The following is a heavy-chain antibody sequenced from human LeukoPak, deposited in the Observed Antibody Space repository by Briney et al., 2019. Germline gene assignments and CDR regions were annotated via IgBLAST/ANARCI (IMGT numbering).Heavy chain of an antibody. CDR1: GFTFSSYW. J-gene: IGHJ4*02. CDR3: ARVPAAAGYGYGYEYFDY. D-gene: IGHD5-18*01. Sequence: GGSLRLSCAASGFTFSSYWMHWVRQAPGKGLVWVSRINSDGSSTSYADSVKGRFTTSRDNAKNTLYLQMNSLRAEDTAVYYCARVPAAAGYGYGYEYFDYWGQGTLVTVSS. CDR2: INSDGSST. V-gene: IGHV3-74*01.